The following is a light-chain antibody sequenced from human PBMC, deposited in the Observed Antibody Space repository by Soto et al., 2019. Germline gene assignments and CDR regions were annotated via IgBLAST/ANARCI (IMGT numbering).Light chain of an antibody. CDR2: AAS. CDR1: QSISSN. Sequence: DIPVTQSPSSLSASVRDRVTITCRASQSISSNLNWYQHKLGEAPKLLIYAASSLQSGVPSRFSGSGSGTDFTLTISSLQPEDSAIYYCQQSFRTPRTFGGGTKVEIK. J-gene: IGKJ4*01. V-gene: IGKV1-39*01. CDR3: QQSFRTPRT.